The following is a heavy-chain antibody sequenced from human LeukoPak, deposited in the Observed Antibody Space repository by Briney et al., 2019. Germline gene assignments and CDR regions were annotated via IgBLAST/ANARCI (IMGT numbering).Heavy chain of an antibody. D-gene: IGHD2-8*02. V-gene: IGHV3-9*01. Sequence: PGRSLRLSCATSGFTFDDYDMHWVRQAPGKGLEWVSGLSLNSVSLGNADCAEGRFTISRDNAKKSLHLHMNSLRPEDTAFYYCAKSGGAARERGYLQHWGQGALVTISS. CDR1: GFTFDDYD. J-gene: IGHJ1*01. CDR3: AKSGGAARERGYLQH. CDR2: LSLNSVSL.